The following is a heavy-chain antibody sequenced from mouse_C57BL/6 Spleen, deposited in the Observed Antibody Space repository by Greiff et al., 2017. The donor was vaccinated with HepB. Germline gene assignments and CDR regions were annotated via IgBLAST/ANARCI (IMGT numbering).Heavy chain of an antibody. J-gene: IGHJ2*01. CDR3: ERKGPTVVPLDY. V-gene: IGHV1-69*01. CDR2: IDPSDSYT. CDR1: GYTFTSYW. D-gene: IGHD1-1*01. Sequence: VQLQQSGAELVMPGASVKLSCKASGYTFTSYWMHWVKQRPGQGLEWIGEIDPSDSYTNYNQKFKGKSTLTVDKSSSTAYMHLSSLTSEDSAVYYCERKGPTVVPLDYWGQGTTLTVSS.